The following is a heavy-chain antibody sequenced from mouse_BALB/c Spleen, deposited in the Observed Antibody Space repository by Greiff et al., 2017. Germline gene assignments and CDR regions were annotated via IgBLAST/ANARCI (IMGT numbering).Heavy chain of an antibody. CDR1: GYSITSGYY. J-gene: IGHJ2*01. CDR3: AGNYYGSRGYFDY. V-gene: IGHV3-6*02. Sequence: DVKLVESGPGLVKPSQSLSLTCSVTGYSITSGYYWNWIRQFPGNKLEWMGYISYDGSNNYNPSLKNRISITRDTSKNQFFLKLNSVTTEDTATYYCAGNYYGSRGYFDYWGQGTTLTVAS. CDR2: ISYDGSN. D-gene: IGHD1-1*01.